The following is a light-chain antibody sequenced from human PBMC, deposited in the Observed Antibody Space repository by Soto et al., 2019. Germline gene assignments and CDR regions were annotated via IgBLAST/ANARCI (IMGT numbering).Light chain of an antibody. Sequence: QSALTQPRSVSGSPGQSVTISCTGTSSDVGAYNYVSWYQQHPGKAPKIIIYDVSKRPSGVPDRFSGAKSSNTASLTISGLQAEDEAEYYCSSYAGSQTGVFGTGTKLTVL. CDR1: SSDVGAYNY. J-gene: IGLJ1*01. CDR3: SSYAGSQTGV. CDR2: DVS. V-gene: IGLV2-11*01.